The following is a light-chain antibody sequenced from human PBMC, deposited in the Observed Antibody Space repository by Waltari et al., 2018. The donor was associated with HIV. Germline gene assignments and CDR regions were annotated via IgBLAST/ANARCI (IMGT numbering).Light chain of an antibody. CDR2: DGS. CDR3: CSYAGSYIYVV. J-gene: IGLJ2*01. CDR1: SSDVGGYNY. Sequence: QSALTQPRPVSGSPGQSVTISCTGTSSDVGGYNYVSCYQQHPGKAPKLMIYDGSKRPSGVPDRFSGSKSGNTASLTISGLQAEDEADYYCCSYAGSYIYVVFGGGTKLTVL. V-gene: IGLV2-11*01.